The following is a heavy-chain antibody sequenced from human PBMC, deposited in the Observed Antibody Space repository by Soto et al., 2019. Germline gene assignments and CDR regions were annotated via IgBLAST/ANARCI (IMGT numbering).Heavy chain of an antibody. CDR3: ARDDIPGIAVATFGMDV. Sequence: QVQLVESGGGVVQPGRSLRLSCAASGLIFSNFGMHWVRQAPGKGLEWVAVIWYDGSNEYYADSVKGRFTISKDNSKNTLYLQMNSLRDEDTAVYYCARDDIPGIAVATFGMDVWGQGTTVTVSS. CDR2: IWYDGSNE. D-gene: IGHD6-19*01. J-gene: IGHJ6*02. CDR1: GLIFSNFG. V-gene: IGHV3-33*01.